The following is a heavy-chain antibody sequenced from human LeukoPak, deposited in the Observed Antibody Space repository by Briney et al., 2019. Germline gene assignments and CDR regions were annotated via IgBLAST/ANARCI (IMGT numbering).Heavy chain of an antibody. V-gene: IGHV3-30*18. D-gene: IGHD3-9*01. Sequence: GGSLRLSCAASKFTFSNYGMHWVRQAPGKGLEWVAVVSSDGSNKYYADSVKGRFTISRDNSKNTLYLQMNSLRAEDTAVYYCAKCPSGVLRYFAPIDYWGQGTLVTVSS. J-gene: IGHJ4*02. CDR2: VSSDGSNK. CDR1: KFTFSNYG. CDR3: AKCPSGVLRYFAPIDY.